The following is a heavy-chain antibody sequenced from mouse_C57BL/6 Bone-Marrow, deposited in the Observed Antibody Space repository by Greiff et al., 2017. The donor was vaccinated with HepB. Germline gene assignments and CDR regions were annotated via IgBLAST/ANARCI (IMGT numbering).Heavy chain of an antibody. CDR3: TRYYGPYYAMDY. J-gene: IGHJ4*01. Sequence: EVQVVESGEGLVKPGGSLKLSCAASGFTFSSYAMSWVRQTPEKRLEWVAYISSGGDYIYYADTVKGRFTISRDNARNTLYLQMSRLKSEDTAMYYCTRYYGPYYAMDYWGQGTSVTVSS. D-gene: IGHD1-2*01. CDR1: GFTFSSYA. CDR2: ISSGGDYI. V-gene: IGHV5-9-1*02.